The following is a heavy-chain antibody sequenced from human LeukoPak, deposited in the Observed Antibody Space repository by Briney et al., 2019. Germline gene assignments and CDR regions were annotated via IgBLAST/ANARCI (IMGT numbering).Heavy chain of an antibody. J-gene: IGHJ4*02. Sequence: ASVKVSCKASGYTXTGYFIHXVRQXXGQGXEWMGWINPNSGGTSYLQSFQGRVTMTRDTSISTAYMDLSRLRSDDTAVYYCARGRPGDYFDYWGQGTLVTVSS. CDR1: GYTXTGYF. CDR3: ARGRPGDYFDY. V-gene: IGHV1-2*02. D-gene: IGHD6-25*01. CDR2: INPNSGGT.